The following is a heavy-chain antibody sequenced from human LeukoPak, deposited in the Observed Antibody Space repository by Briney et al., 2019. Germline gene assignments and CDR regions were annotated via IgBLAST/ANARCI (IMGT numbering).Heavy chain of an antibody. J-gene: IGHJ5*02. V-gene: IGHV4-59*08. CDR1: GGSISSYY. D-gene: IGHD3-10*01. CDR3: ARSVVITMVRGVQWFDP. CDR2: IYYSGST. Sequence: SETLSLTCTVSGGSISSYYWSWIRQPPGKGLEWIGYIYYSGSTNYNPSLKSRVTISVDTSKNQFSLKLSSVTAADTAVYYCARSVVITMVRGVQWFDPWGQGTLVTVSS.